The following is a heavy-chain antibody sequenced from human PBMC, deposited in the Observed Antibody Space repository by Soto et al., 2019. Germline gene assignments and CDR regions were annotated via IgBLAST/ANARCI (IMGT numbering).Heavy chain of an antibody. Sequence: TSETLSLTCNVSGGSINSYYWSWIRQPAGKGLEWIGRISSGGSAIYNPSLKSRVTISVDTSKNQFSLRLTSVTAADTAVYFCARDAYPNWFDFWGQGTLVTSPQ. J-gene: IGHJ5*01. D-gene: IGHD2-8*01. V-gene: IGHV4-4*07. CDR2: ISSGGSA. CDR3: ARDAYPNWFDF. CDR1: GGSINSYY.